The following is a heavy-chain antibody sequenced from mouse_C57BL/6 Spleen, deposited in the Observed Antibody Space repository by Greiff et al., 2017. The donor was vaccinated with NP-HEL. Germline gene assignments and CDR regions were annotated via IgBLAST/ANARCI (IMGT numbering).Heavy chain of an antibody. J-gene: IGHJ2*01. V-gene: IGHV1-26*01. Sequence: VQLQQSGPELVKPGASVKISCKASGYTFTDYYMNWVKQSHGKSLEWIGDINPNNGGTSYNQKFKGKATLTVDKSSSTAYMELRSLTSEDSAVYYCARHGSSYPFDYWGQGTTLTVSS. CDR3: ARHGSSYPFDY. CDR1: GYTFTDYY. D-gene: IGHD1-1*01. CDR2: INPNNGGT.